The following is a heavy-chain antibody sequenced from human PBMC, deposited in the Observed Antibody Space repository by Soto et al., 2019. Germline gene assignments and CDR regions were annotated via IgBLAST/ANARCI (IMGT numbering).Heavy chain of an antibody. CDR1: GVTFSSYA. D-gene: IGHD4-4*01. V-gene: IGHV1-69*01. CDR2: IIPIFGTA. J-gene: IGHJ4*02. CDR3: AREPRGQIHSEEKFDS. Sequence: QVQLVQSGAEVKKPGSSVNVSCTASGVTFSSYAISWVRQAHGHGLEWMGGIIPIFGTADYAQKFQGRVTITADESTSPPYMELIRLRSEDTTVYYEAREPRGQIHSEEKFDSWGQGTLVT.